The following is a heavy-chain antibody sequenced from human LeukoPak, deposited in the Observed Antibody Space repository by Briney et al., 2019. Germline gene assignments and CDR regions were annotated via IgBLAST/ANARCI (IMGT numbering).Heavy chain of an antibody. CDR2: IYYSGST. Sequence: PSETLSLTCTVSGGSISSYYWSWIRQPPGKGLEWIGYIYYSGSTNYNPSLKSRLTISVDTSKNQFSLKLSSVTAADTAVYYCARWLNYYGSGSYFQPWGQGTLVTVSS. CDR3: ARWLNYYGSGSYFQP. J-gene: IGHJ5*02. D-gene: IGHD3-10*01. V-gene: IGHV4-59*01. CDR1: GGSISSYY.